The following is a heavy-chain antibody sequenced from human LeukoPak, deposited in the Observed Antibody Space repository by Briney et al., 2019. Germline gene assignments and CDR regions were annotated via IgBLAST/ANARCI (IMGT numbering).Heavy chain of an antibody. CDR2: INPNSGGT. D-gene: IGHD3-9*01. V-gene: IGHV1-2*04. CDR3: ARQGYDILTGLSYYYGMDV. J-gene: IGHJ6*04. Sequence: ASVKVSCKASGYTFTGYYMHWVRQAPGQGLEWMGWINPNSGGTNYAQKFQGWVTMTRDTSLSTAYMELGRLRSDDTAVYYCARQGYDILTGLSYYYGMDVWGKGTTVTVSS. CDR1: GYTFTGYY.